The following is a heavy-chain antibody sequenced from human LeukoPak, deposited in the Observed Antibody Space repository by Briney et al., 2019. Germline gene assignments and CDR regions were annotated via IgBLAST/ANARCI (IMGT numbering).Heavy chain of an antibody. CDR1: GFTFSSYG. V-gene: IGHV3-23*01. J-gene: IGHJ4*02. Sequence: HAGGSLRLSCAASGFTFSSYGMSWARQAPGKGLEWVSAISGSGGSTYYADSVKGRFTISRDNSKNTLYLQMNSLRAEDTAVYYCARTTVTSLFDYWGQGTLVTVSS. CDR2: ISGSGGST. D-gene: IGHD4-17*01. CDR3: ARTTVTSLFDY.